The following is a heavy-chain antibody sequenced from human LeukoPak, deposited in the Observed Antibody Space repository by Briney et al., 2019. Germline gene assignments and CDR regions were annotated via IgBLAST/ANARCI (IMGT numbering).Heavy chain of an antibody. CDR2: IYHSGTT. Sequence: SETLSLTCSVSAYSISSGYYWGWIRQPPGKGLEWIGTIYHSGTTYYNPSLKSRVTISVDTSKNQFSLKLSSVTAADTAVYYCARNVLYSSSADYWGQGTLATVSS. J-gene: IGHJ4*02. CDR3: ARNVLYSSSADY. V-gene: IGHV4-38-2*02. CDR1: AYSISSGYY. D-gene: IGHD6-6*01.